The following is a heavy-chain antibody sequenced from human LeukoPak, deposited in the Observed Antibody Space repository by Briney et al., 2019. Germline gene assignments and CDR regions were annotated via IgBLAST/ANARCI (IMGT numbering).Heavy chain of an antibody. Sequence: GGSLRLSCAASGFTFSTYSMNWVRQAPGTGLERVSSIRTSSSYIYYANSGKGRLTISRDNVKNSLYLQMNSLRAEDTAVYYCARDGPWIQLTSPRAFDIWGQGTMVTVSS. V-gene: IGHV3-21*01. CDR2: IRTSSSYI. CDR1: GFTFSTYS. J-gene: IGHJ3*02. CDR3: ARDGPWIQLTSPRAFDI. D-gene: IGHD5-18*01.